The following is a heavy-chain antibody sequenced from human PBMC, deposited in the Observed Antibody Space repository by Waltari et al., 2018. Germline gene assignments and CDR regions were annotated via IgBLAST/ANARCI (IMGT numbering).Heavy chain of an antibody. CDR2: IYYSGST. V-gene: IGHV4-39*07. Sequence: QLQLQESGPGLVKPSATLSLTCTVTGGSISSSSYYWGWIRQPPGKGLEWIGSIYYSGSTYYNPSLKSRVTISVDTSKNQFSLKLSSVTAADTAVYYCARGEGLTGTTLWGQGTLVTVSS. J-gene: IGHJ4*02. CDR1: GGSISSSSYY. CDR3: ARGEGLTGTTL. D-gene: IGHD1-7*01.